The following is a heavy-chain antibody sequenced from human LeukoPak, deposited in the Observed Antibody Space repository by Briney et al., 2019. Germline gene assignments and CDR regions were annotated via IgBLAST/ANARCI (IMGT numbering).Heavy chain of an antibody. CDR1: GFAFGNYA. CDR3: AKISTVTENFHH. D-gene: IGHD4-17*01. CDR2: IDSSGSYT. Sequence: QPGGSLRLSCAASGFAFGNYAMGWVRQAPGKGLXXVSSIDSSGSYTPSADSVKGRFTISRDNSENTVYLQMNSLRAEDTAVYSCAKISTVTENFHHWGQGTLVTVSS. V-gene: IGHV3-23*01. J-gene: IGHJ4*02.